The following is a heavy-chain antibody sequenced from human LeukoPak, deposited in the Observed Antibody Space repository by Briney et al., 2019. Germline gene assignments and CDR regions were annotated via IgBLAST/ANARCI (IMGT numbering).Heavy chain of an antibody. CDR3: ARGVGYCSSTSCHTYWFDP. CDR2: INHSGST. CDR1: GGSFSVYY. V-gene: IGHV4-34*01. Sequence: SETLSLTCAVYGGSFSVYYWSWIRQPPGKGLEWIGEINHSGSTNYNPSLKSRVTISVDTSKNQFSLKLSSVTAADTAVYYCARGVGYCSSTSCHTYWFDPWGQGTLVTVSS. D-gene: IGHD2-2*02. J-gene: IGHJ5*02.